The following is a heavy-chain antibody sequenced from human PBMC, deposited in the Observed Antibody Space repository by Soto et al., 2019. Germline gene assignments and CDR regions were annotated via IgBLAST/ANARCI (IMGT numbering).Heavy chain of an antibody. J-gene: IGHJ6*02. CDR1: GFTFSSYA. Sequence: GGSLRLSCAASGFTFSSYAMHWVRQAPGKGLEWVAVISYDGSNKYYADSVKGRFTISRDNSKNTLYLQMNSLRAEDTAVYYCARAQSSSYYYGMDVWGQGTTVTV. V-gene: IGHV3-30-3*01. CDR2: ISYDGSNK. D-gene: IGHD6-6*01. CDR3: ARAQSSSYYYGMDV.